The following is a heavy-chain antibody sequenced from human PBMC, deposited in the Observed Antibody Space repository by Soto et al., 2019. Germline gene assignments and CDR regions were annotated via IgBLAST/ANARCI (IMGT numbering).Heavy chain of an antibody. CDR1: GLISGSYG. J-gene: IGHJ4*02. CDR2: IYSGGST. CDR3: ARDRGNYYDSSGYVAY. V-gene: IGHV3-53*04. D-gene: IGHD3-22*01. Sequence: GALRLSCAVSGLISGSYGMSWVRQAPGKGLEWVSVIYSGGSTYYADSVKGRFTISRHNSKNTLYLQMNSLRAEDTAVYYCARDRGNYYDSSGYVAYWGQGTLVTVSS.